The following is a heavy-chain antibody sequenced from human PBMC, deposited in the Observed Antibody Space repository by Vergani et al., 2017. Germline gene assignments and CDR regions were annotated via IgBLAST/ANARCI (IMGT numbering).Heavy chain of an antibody. D-gene: IGHD2-8*01. CDR3: AKDLNMCDIVLIGNGGVDV. V-gene: IGHV3-23*01. CDR1: GFTFSSYA. J-gene: IGHJ6*02. Sequence: EVQLLESGGGLVQPGGSLRLSCAASGFTFSSYAMSWVRQAPGKGLEWVSAISGSGGSTYYADSVKGRFTISRDNSKNTLYLQMNSLRAEDTVVYYCAKDLNMCDIVLIGNGGVDVWGQGTTVTVSS. CDR2: ISGSGGST.